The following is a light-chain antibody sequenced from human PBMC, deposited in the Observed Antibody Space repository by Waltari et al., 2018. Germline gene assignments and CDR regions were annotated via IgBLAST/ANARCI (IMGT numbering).Light chain of an antibody. Sequence: DIVMTQSPDSLAVSLGERATINCKSSQSVLYRSNNKHYLAWYQQKPGQPPKLRIYWASTLESGVPDRFSGSGSGTDFILTISSLQAEDVAVYYCQQYYSIPITFGQGTRLEIK. CDR3: QQYYSIPIT. J-gene: IGKJ5*01. CDR1: QSVLYRSNNKHY. V-gene: IGKV4-1*01. CDR2: WAS.